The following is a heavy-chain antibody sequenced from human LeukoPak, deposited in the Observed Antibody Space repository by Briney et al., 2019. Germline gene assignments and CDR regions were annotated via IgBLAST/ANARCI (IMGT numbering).Heavy chain of an antibody. Sequence: GGSLRLSCAASGFTFRNYAMSWVRQAPGKGLEWVSTISDSGGNTYYADSVKGRFTISRDNSRSTVDLQTNSLRVEDTGIYYCARNEIPSGTWGQGTMVIVSS. D-gene: IGHD6-25*01. CDR3: ARNEIPSGT. CDR1: GFTFRNYA. V-gene: IGHV3-23*01. CDR2: ISDSGGNT. J-gene: IGHJ3*01.